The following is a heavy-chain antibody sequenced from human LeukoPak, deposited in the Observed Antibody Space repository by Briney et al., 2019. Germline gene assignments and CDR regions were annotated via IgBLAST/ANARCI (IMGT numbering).Heavy chain of an antibody. CDR3: ASSYGDYSKGPVAFDI. J-gene: IGHJ3*02. D-gene: IGHD4-17*01. CDR1: GGSISSSSYY. CDR2: IYYSGST. Sequence: PSETLSLTCTVSGGSISSSSYYWGWIRQPPGKGLEWIGSIYYSGSTYYNPSLKSRVTISVDTSKNQFSLKLSSVTAADTAVYYCASSYGDYSKGPVAFDIWGQGTMVTVSS. V-gene: IGHV4-39*01.